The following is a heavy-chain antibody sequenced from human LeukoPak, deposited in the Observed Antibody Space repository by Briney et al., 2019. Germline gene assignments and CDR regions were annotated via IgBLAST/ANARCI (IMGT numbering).Heavy chain of an antibody. J-gene: IGHJ3*02. Sequence: SETLSLTCAVYGGSFSGYYWSWIRQPPGKGLEWTGEINHSGSTNYNPSLKSRVTISVDTSRNQFSLKLSSVTAADTAVYYCARAEIAVAGTDAFDIWGQGTMVTVSS. CDR3: ARAEIAVAGTDAFDI. D-gene: IGHD6-19*01. V-gene: IGHV4-34*01. CDR1: GGSFSGYY. CDR2: INHSGST.